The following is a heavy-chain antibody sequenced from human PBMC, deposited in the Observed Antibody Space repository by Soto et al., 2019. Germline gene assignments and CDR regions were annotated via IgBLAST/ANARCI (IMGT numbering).Heavy chain of an antibody. CDR3: AHTHSSWELKDYYYYYMDV. CDR2: IYWDDDK. Sequence: QITLKESGPTLVKPTQTLTLTCTFSGFSLSTSGVGVGWIRQPPGKALEWLALIYWDDDKRCSPSLKSRLTITKDTSKNQVVLTMTNMDPVDTATYYCAHTHSSWELKDYYYYYMDVWGKGTTVTVSS. D-gene: IGHD6-13*01. J-gene: IGHJ6*03. CDR1: GFSLSTSGVG. V-gene: IGHV2-5*02.